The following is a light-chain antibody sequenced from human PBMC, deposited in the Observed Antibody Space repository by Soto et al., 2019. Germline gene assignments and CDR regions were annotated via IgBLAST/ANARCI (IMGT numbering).Light chain of an antibody. V-gene: IGKV3-20*01. J-gene: IGKJ4*01. CDR3: QQYGSSPLT. CDR1: ESVSDHY. Sequence: EIVLTQSPGTLSLSPGERATLSCRASESVSDHYLAWYQQRSGQAPRLVIYGASSRASAVPDRFSGSGSGADFTLTISRLEPEDFAVYYCQQYGSSPLTFGGGTKVEIK. CDR2: GAS.